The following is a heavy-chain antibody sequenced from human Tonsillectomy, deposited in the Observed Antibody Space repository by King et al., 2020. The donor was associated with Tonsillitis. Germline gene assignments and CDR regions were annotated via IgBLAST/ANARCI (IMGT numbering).Heavy chain of an antibody. V-gene: IGHV4-61*02. CDR1: GGSISSGSYY. D-gene: IGHD3-22*01. CDR2: IYTSGNT. J-gene: IGHJ4*02. Sequence: PLQESGPGLVKPSQTLSLTCTVSGGSISSGSYYWSWIRQPAGKGLEWIGRIYTSGNTNYNPSLKSRITISVDTSKNQFSLKLSSVTAADTAVYYCARAGRYFDSRDYYHYFDYWGQGTLVTVSS. CDR3: ARAGRYFDSRDYYHYFDY.